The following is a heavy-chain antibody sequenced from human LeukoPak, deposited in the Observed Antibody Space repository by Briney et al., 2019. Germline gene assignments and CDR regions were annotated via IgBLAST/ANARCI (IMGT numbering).Heavy chain of an antibody. Sequence: PSETLSLTCTVSGGSISSYHWSWIRQPAGKGLEWIGHIYTSGNTDYNPSLKSRVTMSVDTSKNQFSLKLNSVTAADTAVYYWARVGDYALKDWGQGTLVTVSS. CDR1: GGSISSYH. J-gene: IGHJ4*02. CDR3: ARVGDYALKD. D-gene: IGHD3-16*01. CDR2: IYTSGNT. V-gene: IGHV4-4*07.